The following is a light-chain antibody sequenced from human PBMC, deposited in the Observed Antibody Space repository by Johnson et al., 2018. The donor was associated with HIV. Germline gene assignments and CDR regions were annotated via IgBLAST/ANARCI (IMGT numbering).Light chain of an antibody. J-gene: IGLJ1*01. CDR1: SSNIGNNY. CDR2: DNN. CDR3: GTWDSSLSAGV. V-gene: IGLV1-51*01. Sequence: QSVLTQPPSVSAAPGQKVTISCSGSSSNIGNNYVSWYQQLPGTAPKLLIYDNNKQPSGIPDRFSGSKAGTSATLGITGLQTGDEADYYWGTWDSSLSAGVFGTGTKVTVL.